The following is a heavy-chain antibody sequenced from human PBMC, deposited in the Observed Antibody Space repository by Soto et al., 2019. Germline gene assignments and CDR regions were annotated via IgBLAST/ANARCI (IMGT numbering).Heavy chain of an antibody. D-gene: IGHD4-4*01. J-gene: IGHJ5*01. V-gene: IGHV4-31*03. CDR1: GGSITSGAYY. CDR2: IYYSGST. Sequence: PSETLSLTCTVSGGSITSGAYYWTWIRQHPGKGLEWIGYIYYSGSTYYNPSLKSRVTISVDKSKNQFALKLSSVTAADTAVYYCARTCMPTVTQWFDSWGQGTLVTVSS. CDR3: ARTCMPTVTQWFDS.